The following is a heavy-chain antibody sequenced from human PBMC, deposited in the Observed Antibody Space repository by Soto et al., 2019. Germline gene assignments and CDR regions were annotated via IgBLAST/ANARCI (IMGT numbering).Heavy chain of an antibody. Sequence: SETLSLTCTVSGGSISSGGYYWSWIRQHPGKGLEWIGYIYYSGSTYYNPSLKSRVTISVDTSKNQFSLKLSSVTAADTAVYYCARDAPYCSSTSCSVWGQGTLVTVSS. CDR1: GGSISSGGYY. CDR2: IYYSGST. J-gene: IGHJ4*02. CDR3: ARDAPYCSSTSCSV. V-gene: IGHV4-31*03. D-gene: IGHD2-2*01.